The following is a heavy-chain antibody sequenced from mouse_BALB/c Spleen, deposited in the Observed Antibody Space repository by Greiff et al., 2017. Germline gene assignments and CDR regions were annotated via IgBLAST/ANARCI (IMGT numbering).Heavy chain of an antibody. CDR3: ARVSHTVVAYYFDY. V-gene: IGHV5-6-5*01. CDR1: GFTFSSYA. J-gene: IGHJ2*01. CDR2: ISSGGST. D-gene: IGHD1-1*01. Sequence: EVMLVESGGGLVKPGGSLKLSCAASGFTFSSYAMSWVRQTPEKRLEWVASISSGGSTYYPDSVKGRFTISRDNARNILYLQMSSLRSEDTAMYYCARVSHTVVAYYFDYWGQGTTLTVSS.